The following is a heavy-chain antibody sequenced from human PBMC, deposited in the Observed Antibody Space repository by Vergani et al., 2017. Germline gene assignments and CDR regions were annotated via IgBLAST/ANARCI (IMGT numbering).Heavy chain of an antibody. J-gene: IGHJ6*02. CDR3: AHRHVRSSGLYGMDV. CDR2: IYWDDDK. V-gene: IGHV2-5*02. D-gene: IGHD6-19*01. CDR1: GFSLSTTGVG. Sequence: QITLKESGPTLVKPTQTLTLTCTFSGFSLSTTGVGLGWTRQPPGKALEWRALIYWDDDKRYSPSLKSSLTITKDTSKNQVVLTMTNMDPVDTATYYSAHRHVRSSGLYGMDVWGQGTTVTVSS.